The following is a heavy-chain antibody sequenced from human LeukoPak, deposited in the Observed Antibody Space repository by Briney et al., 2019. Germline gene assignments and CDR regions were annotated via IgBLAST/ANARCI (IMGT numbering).Heavy chain of an antibody. Sequence: GGSLRLSCAASGFTFGTYAMGWVRQAPGKGLEWVSAICSSGGNTYYADSVKGRFSISRDNSKNTLYLQMNSLRAEDTAVYYCAKDLVVVITTDAFDIWGQGTMVTVSS. V-gene: IGHV3-23*01. D-gene: IGHD3-22*01. J-gene: IGHJ3*02. CDR3: AKDLVVVITTDAFDI. CDR1: GFTFGTYA. CDR2: ICSSGGNT.